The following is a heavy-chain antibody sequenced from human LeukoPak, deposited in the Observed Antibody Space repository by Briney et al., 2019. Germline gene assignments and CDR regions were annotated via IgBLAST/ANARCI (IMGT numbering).Heavy chain of an antibody. CDR1: GFTVSSNY. CDR3: ARSAVDTGLYYFDY. V-gene: IGHV3-53*01. D-gene: IGHD5-18*01. J-gene: IGHJ4*02. Sequence: GGSLRLSCAASGFTVSSNYMSWVRQAPGKGLEWVSVIYSGGSTYYADSVKGRFTISRDNSKNTLYLQMNSLRAADTAVYYCARSAVDTGLYYFDYWGQGTLVTVSS. CDR2: IYSGGST.